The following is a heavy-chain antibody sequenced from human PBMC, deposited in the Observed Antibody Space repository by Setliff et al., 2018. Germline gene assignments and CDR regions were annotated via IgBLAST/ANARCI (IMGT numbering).Heavy chain of an antibody. CDR1: GFTFSSYA. J-gene: IGHJ4*02. CDR3: AKRGPYCSGGTCHYYFDY. V-gene: IGHV3-23*01. CDR2: ISGSAQTT. Sequence: GESLTLSCAASGFTFSSYAITWVRQAPGKGLEWVSMISGSAQTTYYADSVKGRFTISRDNSKNTVYLDVNSLRAEDTAVYYCAKRGPYCSGGTCHYYFDYWGQGTLVTVSS. D-gene: IGHD2-15*01.